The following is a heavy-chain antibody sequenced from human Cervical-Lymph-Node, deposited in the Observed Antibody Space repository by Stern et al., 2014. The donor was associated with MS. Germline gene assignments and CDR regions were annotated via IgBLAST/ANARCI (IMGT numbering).Heavy chain of an antibody. D-gene: IGHD3-10*01. CDR2: INPCTGST. CDR3: ARQNMVRGVTELDF. CDR1: GYTFSIYY. V-gene: IGHV1-46*01. Sequence: QVQLVQSGTEVKKSGASVRVSCKASGYTFSIYYMHWVRQAPGQGLEWLGIINPCTGSTNYAQKFQDRVTLTNDTSTSTVDLEMSSLIAEDTAVYYCARQNMVRGVTELDFWGQGTLVTVSS. J-gene: IGHJ4*02.